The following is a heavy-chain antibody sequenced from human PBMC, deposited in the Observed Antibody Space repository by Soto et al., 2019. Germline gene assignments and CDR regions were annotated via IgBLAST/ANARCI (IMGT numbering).Heavy chain of an antibody. Sequence: EVQLVESGGGLVKPGGSLRLSCAASGFSFRSYSMNWVRQAPGKGLEWVSSISSSSSYINYADSVKGRFTISRDNAKNSLFLQMNSLRAEDTAVYYCARVGTYYGSGSPHYSDYWGQGTLVSVSS. J-gene: IGHJ4*02. CDR3: ARVGTYYGSGSPHYSDY. CDR2: ISSSSSYI. CDR1: GFSFRSYS. V-gene: IGHV3-21*01. D-gene: IGHD3-10*01.